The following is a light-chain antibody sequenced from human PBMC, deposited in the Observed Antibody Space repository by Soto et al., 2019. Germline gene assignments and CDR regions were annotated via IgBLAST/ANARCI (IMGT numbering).Light chain of an antibody. CDR2: GAS. Sequence: EIVMTQSPATLSVSPGERAILSCRASQSVSSNLAWYQQKPGQAPRLLIFGASTTATGIPARFSGSGSGTEFTLTISSLQSEDFAVYYCQQYSSWPPGPFGQGTKVDIK. V-gene: IGKV3-15*01. J-gene: IGKJ1*01. CDR1: QSVSSN. CDR3: QQYSSWPPGP.